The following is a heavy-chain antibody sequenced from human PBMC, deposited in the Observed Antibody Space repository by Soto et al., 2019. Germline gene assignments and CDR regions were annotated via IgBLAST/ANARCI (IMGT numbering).Heavy chain of an antibody. V-gene: IGHV1-18*04. D-gene: IGHD3-22*01. Sequence: ASVKVSCKASGYTFTSYGISWVRQAPGQGLEWMGWISAYNGNTNYAQKLQGRVTMTTDTSTSTAYMELRSLRSDDTAVYYCARDLTAYYYDSSGYGLDYCGQGTLVTVSS. J-gene: IGHJ4*02. CDR2: ISAYNGNT. CDR3: ARDLTAYYYDSSGYGLDY. CDR1: GYTFTSYG.